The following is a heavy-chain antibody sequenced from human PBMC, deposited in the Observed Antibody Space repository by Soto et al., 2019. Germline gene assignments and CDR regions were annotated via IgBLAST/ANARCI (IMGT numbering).Heavy chain of an antibody. CDR1: GFTFSSYA. V-gene: IGHV3-30-3*01. CDR2: ISYDGSNK. J-gene: IGHJ4*02. D-gene: IGHD2-2*01. CDR3: ARDSTPQRAGYVNS. Sequence: QVQLVESGGGVVQPGRSLRLSCAASGFTFSSYAMHWVRQAPGKGLEWVAVISYDGSNKYYADSVEGRFTISRDNSKNTLYLPKKSLRAEDTAVYYCARDSTPQRAGYVNSWCQGTLVTVSS.